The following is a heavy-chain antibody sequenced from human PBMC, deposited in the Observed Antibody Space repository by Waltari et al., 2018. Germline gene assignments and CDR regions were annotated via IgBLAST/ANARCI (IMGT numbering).Heavy chain of an antibody. CDR2: IYYTGST. Sequence: QVQLQESGPILLKPSETLSLICTVSGGSISGFYWSWVRQPPGKGLDWIGYIYYTGSTNFNPSLKSGVTMSVDTSKNQFSLKLSSVTAADTAFYYCARGGGGDWEWFDPWGQGTLVTVSS. CDR3: ARGGGGDWEWFDP. D-gene: IGHD2-21*02. CDR1: GGSISGFY. J-gene: IGHJ5*02. V-gene: IGHV4-59*01.